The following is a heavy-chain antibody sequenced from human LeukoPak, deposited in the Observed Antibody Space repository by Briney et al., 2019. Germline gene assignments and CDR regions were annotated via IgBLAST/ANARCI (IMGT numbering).Heavy chain of an antibody. CDR3: VKDLVVVGATYYFYGMDV. CDR2: IEGDGSRT. J-gene: IGHJ6*02. V-gene: IGHV3-43*02. Sequence: GGSLRLSCAASGFNFDDYGIHWVRQAPGEGLEWVALIEGDGSRTFYADSVKGRFTISRDNSKKSLYLQMSSLRNEDTALYFCVKDLVVVGATYYFYGMDVWGQGTTVTVSS. CDR1: GFNFDDYG. D-gene: IGHD1-26*01.